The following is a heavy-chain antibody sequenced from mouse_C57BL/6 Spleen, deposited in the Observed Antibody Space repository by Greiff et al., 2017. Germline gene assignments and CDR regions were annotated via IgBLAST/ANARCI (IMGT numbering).Heavy chain of an antibody. CDR1: GYTFPDYY. Sequence: VQLQQSGPELVKPGASVKISCKASGYTFPDYYMNWVKLSHGQSLEWIGDINPNNGGTSYNQNFKGKATLTVDQSSSTASMELRSLISEDSAVYYCARSEGDYFDYWGQGTTLTVSS. CDR2: INPNNGGT. CDR3: ARSEGDYFDY. V-gene: IGHV1-26*01. J-gene: IGHJ2*01.